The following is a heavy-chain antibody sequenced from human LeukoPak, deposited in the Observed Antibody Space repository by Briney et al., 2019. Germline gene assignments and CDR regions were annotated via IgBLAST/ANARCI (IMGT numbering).Heavy chain of an antibody. D-gene: IGHD3-3*01. CDR3: AKVRLRFLTTPTDAFDI. V-gene: IGHV3-23*01. Sequence: GGSLRLSCAASGFTFSSYAMSWVRQAPGKGLEWVSAISDSGGDTFYADSVKGRFTISRDNSKNTLYLQMNSLRAEDTAVYYCAKVRLRFLTTPTDAFDIWGQGTMVTVSS. CDR2: ISDSGGDT. CDR1: GFTFSSYA. J-gene: IGHJ3*02.